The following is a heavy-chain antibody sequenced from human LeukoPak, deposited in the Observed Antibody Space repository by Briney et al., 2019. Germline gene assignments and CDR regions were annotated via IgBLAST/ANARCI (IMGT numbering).Heavy chain of an antibody. V-gene: IGHV4-61*05. Sequence: PSETLSLTCTVSGGSISSSSYYWGWIRQPPGKGLEWIGYIYYSGSTNYNPSLKSRVTISVHTSKNQFSLKLSSVTAADTAVYYCARGYSYGYWGYYYMDVWGKGTTVTISS. J-gene: IGHJ6*03. D-gene: IGHD5-18*01. CDR1: GGSISSSSYY. CDR3: ARGYSYGYWGYYYMDV. CDR2: IYYSGST.